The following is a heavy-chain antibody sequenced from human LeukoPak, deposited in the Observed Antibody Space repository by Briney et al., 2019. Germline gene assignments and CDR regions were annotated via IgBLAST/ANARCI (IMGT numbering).Heavy chain of an antibody. V-gene: IGHV3-7*03. CDR2: IKEDGTEP. Sequence: GGSLRLSCAAAGFMFSSNWMSWVRLAPGQGLEWVANIKEDGTEPYYVDSVKGRITISRDNAKNSLYLQMNSLRVEDTAVYYCAKEGRSLQTYWGQGTLVTVSS. CDR1: GFMFSSNW. CDR3: AKEGRSLQTY. J-gene: IGHJ4*02. D-gene: IGHD5-24*01.